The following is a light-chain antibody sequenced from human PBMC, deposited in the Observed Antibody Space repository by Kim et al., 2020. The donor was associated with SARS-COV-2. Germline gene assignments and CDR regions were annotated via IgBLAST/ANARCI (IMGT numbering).Light chain of an antibody. Sequence: SYELTQPPSLSVSPGQTANITCSGNTLENKFACWYQQKPGQSPVLVIYLDSKRPSGIPERFSGAHSGHTATLTISETQAIDEADYYCQAWDSTSVVFGGG. CDR3: QAWDSTSVV. V-gene: IGLV3-1*01. CDR2: LDS. J-gene: IGLJ2*01. CDR1: TLENKF.